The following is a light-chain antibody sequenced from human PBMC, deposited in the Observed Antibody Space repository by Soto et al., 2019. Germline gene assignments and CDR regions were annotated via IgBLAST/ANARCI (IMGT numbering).Light chain of an antibody. J-gene: IGKJ1*01. Sequence: IMLTQSPGTLSLSPGERVTLSCRASQRVYSSYLAWYQQRPGQAPRLLFYDASIRATGIPDRFSGSGSGTDFSLTISRLAPEDFAVYYCHQYASSPWTFGQGTKVDIK. CDR1: QRVYSSY. CDR2: DAS. V-gene: IGKV3-20*01. CDR3: HQYASSPWT.